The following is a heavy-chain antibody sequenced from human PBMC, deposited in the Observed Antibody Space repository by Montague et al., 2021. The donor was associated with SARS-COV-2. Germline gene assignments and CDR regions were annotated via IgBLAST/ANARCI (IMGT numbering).Heavy chain of an antibody. CDR2: IYSGGST. D-gene: IGHD3-16*01. Sequence: SLSLSFAASGFPVSSNYMSWVRQAPGKGLEWVSVIYSGGSTYYADSVKGRCTISRHNSKNTLYLQMNSLRAEDTAVYYCARGNDDYVWGSLGPFDPWGQGTLVTVSS. V-gene: IGHV3-53*04. J-gene: IGHJ5*02. CDR3: ARGNDDYVWGSLGPFDP. CDR1: GFPVSSNY.